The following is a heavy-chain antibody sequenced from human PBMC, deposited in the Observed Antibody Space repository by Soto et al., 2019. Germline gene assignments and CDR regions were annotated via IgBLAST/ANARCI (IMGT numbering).Heavy chain of an antibody. V-gene: IGHV3-73*01. Sequence: QPRWSLRLSCAGSGFLFGDSDIHWVRQAPGKGLEWVGRIRSKAYTYATAYVASAKGRFTISRDDSKNTAYLRMNSLEAEDTAVYYCTRHTMTFWYFDLWGRGTLVTVSS. D-gene: IGHD2-2*01. J-gene: IGHJ2*01. CDR2: IRSKAYTYAT. CDR3: TRHTMTFWYFDL. CDR1: GFLFGDSD.